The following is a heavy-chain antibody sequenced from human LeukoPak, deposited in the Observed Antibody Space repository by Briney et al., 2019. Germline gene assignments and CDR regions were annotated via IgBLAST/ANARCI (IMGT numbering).Heavy chain of an antibody. CDR3: ARGGSGGTVGYFDY. Sequence: ASVTVSCKASGYIFTNYAIHWVRQAPGQRLEWMGWINADTGNTKYSQKVQGRVTITRDTSASTAYMELSSLRSEDTAVHYCARGGSGGTVGYFDYWDQGTLVTVSS. V-gene: IGHV1-3*01. D-gene: IGHD3-10*01. J-gene: IGHJ4*02. CDR1: GYIFTNYA. CDR2: INADTGNT.